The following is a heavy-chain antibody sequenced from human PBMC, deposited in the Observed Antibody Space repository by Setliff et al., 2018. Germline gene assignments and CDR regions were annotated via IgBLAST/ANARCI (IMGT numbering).Heavy chain of an antibody. Sequence: PSETLSLTCTVSGDSINSGDYYWHWIRQQPGKGPEWIGYIFHSGDTLYNPSLKRRLVISIDTSKNHFSLSLTSVTAADTAFYYCGRRPRVTPRTIDVWGQGALVTVSS. J-gene: IGHJ4*02. CDR3: GRRPRVTPRTIDV. CDR2: IFHSGDT. V-gene: IGHV4-31*03. CDR1: GDSINSGDYY. D-gene: IGHD2-21*02.